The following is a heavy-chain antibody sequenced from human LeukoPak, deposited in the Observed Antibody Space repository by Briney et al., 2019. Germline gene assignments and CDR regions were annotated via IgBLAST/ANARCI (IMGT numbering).Heavy chain of an antibody. J-gene: IGHJ4*02. V-gene: IGHV3-23*01. D-gene: IGHD2-2*01. CDR3: AKRGSTAYSTPHFDF. CDR1: GFTFSNYG. Sequence: GGSLRLSCAASGFTFSNYGMSWVRQAPGKGLEWVSGISGSGDDTPHADSVKGRFTISRDNSKNTLYLQMNNLRAEDTAVYYCAKRGSTAYSTPHFDFWGRGALVTVSS. CDR2: ISGSGDDT.